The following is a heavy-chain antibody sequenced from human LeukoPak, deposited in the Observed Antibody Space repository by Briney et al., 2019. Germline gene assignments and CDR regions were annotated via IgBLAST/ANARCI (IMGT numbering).Heavy chain of an antibody. CDR1: DFTFSSYW. CDR2: IDSDGRSS. Sequence: PGGTLSPSCAVSDFTFSSYWTHWVPQAPGKGLVWVSRIDSDGRSSGYAHYVKRRFIISRDNAKNTLYLQMNSLRAEGTAVYYCARGFTIFGVVNDAFDIWGQGTMVTVSP. CDR3: ARGFTIFGVVNDAFDI. J-gene: IGHJ3*02. D-gene: IGHD3-3*01. V-gene: IGHV3-74*01.